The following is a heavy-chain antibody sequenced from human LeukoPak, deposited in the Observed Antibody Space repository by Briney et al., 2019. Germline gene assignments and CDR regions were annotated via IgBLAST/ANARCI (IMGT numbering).Heavy chain of an antibody. V-gene: IGHV5-51*01. CDR3: ARTAEGVAAAGTIDY. CDR1: GYSFTSYW. CDR2: IYPGDSDT. J-gene: IGHJ4*02. D-gene: IGHD6-13*01. Sequence: GESLKISCNGSGYSFTSYWIGWVRQMPGKCLEWKGIIYPGDSDTRYSPSFQGQVTISANKSISTAYLQWSSLKASDTAMYYCARTAEGVAAAGTIDYWGQGTLVTVSS.